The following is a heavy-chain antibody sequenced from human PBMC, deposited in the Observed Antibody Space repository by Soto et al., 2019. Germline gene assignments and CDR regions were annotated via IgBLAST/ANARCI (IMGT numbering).Heavy chain of an antibody. CDR3: ARLYSSAWYGPGRY. CDR2: INWNGGST. CDR1: GFTFDDYG. J-gene: IGHJ4*02. V-gene: IGHV3-20*04. Sequence: EVQLVESGGGVVRPGGSLRLSCAASGFTFDDYGMSWVRQAPGKGLEWVSGINWNGGSTGYADSVKGRFTISRDNAKNSRYLQMNRLRAEDTALYYCARLYSSAWYGPGRYWGQGTLVTVSS. D-gene: IGHD6-19*01.